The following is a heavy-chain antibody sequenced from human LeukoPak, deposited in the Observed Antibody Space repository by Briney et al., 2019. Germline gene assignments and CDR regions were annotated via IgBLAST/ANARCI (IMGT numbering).Heavy chain of an antibody. CDR3: ARDPRYCGGDCYTDDNWFDP. Sequence: ASVKVSCKASGYTFTGYYMHWVRQAPGQGLEWMGWINPNSGGTNYAQKLQGRVTMTRDTSISTAYMELSRLRSDDTAVYYCARDPRYCGGDCYTDDNWFDPWGQGTLVTVSS. V-gene: IGHV1-2*02. CDR1: GYTFTGYY. CDR2: INPNSGGT. J-gene: IGHJ5*02. D-gene: IGHD2-21*02.